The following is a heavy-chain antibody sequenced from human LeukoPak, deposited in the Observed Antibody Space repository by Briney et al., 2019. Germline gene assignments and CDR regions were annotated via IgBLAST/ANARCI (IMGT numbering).Heavy chain of an antibody. CDR1: GGTFSSYA. CDR2: IIPIFGTA. CDR3: ARASIVATISYYYYGVDV. D-gene: IGHD5-12*01. Sequence: SVKVSCKASGGTFSSYAISWVRQAPGQGLEWMGGIIPIFGTANYAQKFQGRVTITADESTSTAYMELSSLRSEDTAVYYCARASIVATISYYYYGVDVWGKGTTVTVSS. J-gene: IGHJ6*04. V-gene: IGHV1-69*13.